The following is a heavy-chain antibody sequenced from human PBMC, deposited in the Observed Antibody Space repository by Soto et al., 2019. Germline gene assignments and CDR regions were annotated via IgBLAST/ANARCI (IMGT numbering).Heavy chain of an antibody. J-gene: IGHJ6*02. CDR1: GGTFSSYA. CDR3: SRTGPVPGSGLGFYFGMDV. V-gene: IGHV1-46*03. D-gene: IGHD3-10*01. Sequence: ASVKVSCKGSGGTFSSYAISWVRQAPGQGLEWMGRLIPIGGTTSYAQKFQGRVTMTRDTSTSTVYMELSSLKASDSAIYYCSRTGPVPGSGLGFYFGMDVWGQGTTVTVSS. CDR2: LIPIGGTT.